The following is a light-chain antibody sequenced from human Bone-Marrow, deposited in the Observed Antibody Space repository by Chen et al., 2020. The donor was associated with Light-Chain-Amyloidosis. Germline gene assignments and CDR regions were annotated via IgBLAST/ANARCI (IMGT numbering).Light chain of an antibody. J-gene: IGLJ3*02. CDR3: QVWDRSSDRPL. Sequence: SYVLTQPSSVSVAPGQTATIACGGNNIGSTSVHWYKQTPGQAPLLVVYDDSDRPSGIPERLSGSNSGNTATLTISRVAAGDEAVYYCQVWDRSSDRPLFGGGTKLTVL. V-gene: IGLV3-21*02. CDR1: NIGSTS. CDR2: DDS.